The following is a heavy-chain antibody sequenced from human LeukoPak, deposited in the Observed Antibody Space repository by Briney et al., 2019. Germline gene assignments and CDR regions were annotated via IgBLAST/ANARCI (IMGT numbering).Heavy chain of an antibody. CDR3: ARPPYSSGSFDL. Sequence: GGSLRLSCAASGFTFSNYWMHWVRQAPGKGLVWVSRINSDGNSTIYADSVKGRFTISRGNAKNTLYLQMNSLRAEDTAVYYCARPPYSSGSFDLWGRGTLVTVSS. CDR1: GFTFSNYW. D-gene: IGHD6-19*01. CDR2: INSDGNST. V-gene: IGHV3-74*01. J-gene: IGHJ2*01.